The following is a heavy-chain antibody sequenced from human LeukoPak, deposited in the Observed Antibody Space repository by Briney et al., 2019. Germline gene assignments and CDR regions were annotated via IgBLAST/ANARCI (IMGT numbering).Heavy chain of an antibody. Sequence: SVKVSCKASGYTFTGYYMHWVRQAPGQGLEWMGGIIPIFGTANYAQKFQGRVTITTDESTSTAYMELSSLRSEDTAVYYCARERKQLVFDYWGQGTLVTVSS. CDR1: GYTFTGYY. J-gene: IGHJ4*02. D-gene: IGHD6-6*01. CDR2: IIPIFGTA. CDR3: ARERKQLVFDY. V-gene: IGHV1-69*05.